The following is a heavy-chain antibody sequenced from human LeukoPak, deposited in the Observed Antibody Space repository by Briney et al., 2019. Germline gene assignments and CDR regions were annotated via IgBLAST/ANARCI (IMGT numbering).Heavy chain of an antibody. D-gene: IGHD6-19*01. CDR1: GYTFTDYY. CDR2: VDPEDGET. J-gene: IGHJ6*03. V-gene: IGHV1-69-2*01. Sequence: ASVKVSRKVSGYTFTDYYMHWVQQAPGKGLEWMGLVDPEDGETIYAEKFQGRVTITADTSTDTAYMELSSLRSEDTAVYYCARGGAGQWLVPDYYYYYYMDVWGKGTTVTVSS. CDR3: ARGGAGQWLVPDYYYYYYMDV.